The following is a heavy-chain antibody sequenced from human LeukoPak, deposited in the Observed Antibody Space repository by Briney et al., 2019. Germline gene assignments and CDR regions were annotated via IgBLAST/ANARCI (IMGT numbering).Heavy chain of an antibody. Sequence: GSSVKVSCKASGGTFSSYAISLVRQAPGQGLEWMGGIIPIFGAANYAQKFQGRVTINTDQSKSIAYMELSSLRSEDTAVYYCASSPSSSSREAFDIWGQGTMVTVSS. V-gene: IGHV1-69*05. CDR2: IIPIFGAA. CDR1: GGTFSSYA. CDR3: ASSPSSSSREAFDI. J-gene: IGHJ3*02. D-gene: IGHD6-6*01.